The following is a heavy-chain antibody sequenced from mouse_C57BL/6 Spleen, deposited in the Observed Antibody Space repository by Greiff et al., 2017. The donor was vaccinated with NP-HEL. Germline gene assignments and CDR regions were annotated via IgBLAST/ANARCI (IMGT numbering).Heavy chain of an antibody. CDR3: ARGMDGSSYYAMDY. D-gene: IGHD1-1*01. V-gene: IGHV1-55*01. CDR2: IYPGSGST. CDR1: GYTFTSYW. Sequence: QVQLQQPGAELVKPGASVKMSCKASGYTFTSYWITWVKQRPGQGLEWIGDIYPGSGSTNYNEKFKSKATLTVDTSSSTAYMQLSSLTSEDSAVYYWARGMDGSSYYAMDYWGQGTSVTVSS. J-gene: IGHJ4*01.